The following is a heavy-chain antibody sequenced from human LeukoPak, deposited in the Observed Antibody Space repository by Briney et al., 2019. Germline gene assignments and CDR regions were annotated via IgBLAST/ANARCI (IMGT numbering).Heavy chain of an antibody. CDR3: AKDDDWGRYKH. D-gene: IGHD3-16*01. CDR2: ISSNGSTK. V-gene: IGHV3-48*03. CDR1: GFTFSSYE. Sequence: PGGSLRLSCAASGFTFSSYEMNWVRQAPGKGLEWVSYISSNGSTKYYADSVKGRFIISRDNAKNLLYLQMNSLRAEDTAVYYGAKDDDWGRYKHWGQGTLVTVSS. J-gene: IGHJ1*01.